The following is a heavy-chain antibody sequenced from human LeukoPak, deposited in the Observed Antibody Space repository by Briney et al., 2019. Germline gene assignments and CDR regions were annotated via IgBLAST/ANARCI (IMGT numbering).Heavy chain of an antibody. J-gene: IGHJ5*02. CDR3: VRAHHPGGWFDP. D-gene: IGHD3-10*01. V-gene: IGHV3-7*04. Sequence: PGGSLRLSCAASGFTFSSYWMSWVRQAPGKGLEWVASINQDGGEIHYVDSVKGRFTISRDNAKNSLYLQMNSLTAEDTAVHYCVRAHHPGGWFDPWGQGTLVTVSP. CDR1: GFTFSSYW. CDR2: INQDGGEI.